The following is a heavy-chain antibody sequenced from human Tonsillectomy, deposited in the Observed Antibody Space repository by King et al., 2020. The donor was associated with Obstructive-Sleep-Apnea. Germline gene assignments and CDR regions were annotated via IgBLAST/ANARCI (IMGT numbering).Heavy chain of an antibody. CDR3: ATSKFGGVIVFDY. V-gene: IGHV4-30-4*01. D-gene: IGHD3-16*02. Sequence: QLQESGPGLVKPSQTLSLTCTVSVVSISSGDYYWSWIRQPPGKGLEWIGYSYYSGSTYDNPSLKSRVTISVDTSKNPFSLKLSSVTAGNTAVYYWATSKFGGVIVFDYWGQGTLVTVSS. CDR1: VVSISSGDYY. CDR2: SYYSGST. J-gene: IGHJ4*02.